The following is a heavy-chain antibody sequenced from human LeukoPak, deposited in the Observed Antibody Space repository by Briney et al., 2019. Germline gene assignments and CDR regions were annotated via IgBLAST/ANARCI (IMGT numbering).Heavy chain of an antibody. CDR1: GFTFSRYS. J-gene: IGHJ4*02. V-gene: IGHV3-21*01. CDR3: AGSIAAGGIPDY. CDR2: ISSSSSYI. D-gene: IGHD6-13*01. Sequence: GGSLRLSCAASGFTFSRYSMNWVRQAPGKGLEWVSSISSSSSYIYYADSVKGRFTISRDNAKNSLYLQMNSLRAEDTAVYYCAGSIAAGGIPDYWGQGNLVTVSS.